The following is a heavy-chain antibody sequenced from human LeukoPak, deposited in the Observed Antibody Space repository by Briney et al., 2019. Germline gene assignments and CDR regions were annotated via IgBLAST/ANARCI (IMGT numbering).Heavy chain of an antibody. J-gene: IGHJ4*02. D-gene: IGHD3-10*01. V-gene: IGHV4-30-2*01. Sequence: PSETLSLTCTVSGGSISSGGYYWSWIRQPPGKGLEWIGYIYHSGSTYYSPSLKSRVTISVDRSKNQFSLKLSSVTAADTAVYYCARDGPQGSGSYHNTQPYWGQGTLVTVSS. CDR3: ARDGPQGSGSYHNTQPY. CDR1: GGSISSGGYY. CDR2: IYHSGST.